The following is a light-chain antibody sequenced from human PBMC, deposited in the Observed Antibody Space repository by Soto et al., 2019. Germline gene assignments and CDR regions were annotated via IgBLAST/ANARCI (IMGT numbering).Light chain of an antibody. CDR1: SSNIGNKF. V-gene: IGLV1-51*01. CDR3: GTYDTSLSACV. CDR2: DND. Sequence: QSVLMQPPSLSAAPGQKVTISCSGSSSNIGNKFVSWYQQLPGTAPKLLIYDNDKRPSGIPDRFSASKSGTSATLGITGLQTGDEADYFCGTYDTSLSACVFGPGTKLTVL. J-gene: IGLJ1*01.